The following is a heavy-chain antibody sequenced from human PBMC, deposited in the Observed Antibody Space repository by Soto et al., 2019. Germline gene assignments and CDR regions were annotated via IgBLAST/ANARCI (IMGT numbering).Heavy chain of an antibody. Sequence: QLQLQESGPGLVKPSETLSLTCTVSGGSISSSSYYWGWIRQPPGKGLEWIGAIYYSGSTYFNPSLKRRVTISVDTSKNHFALKLRSVTAADTAVYYWARHPPIAVAAIDYWGQGPLVTVSS. CDR1: GGSISSSSYY. CDR2: IYYSGST. D-gene: IGHD6-19*01. CDR3: ARHPPIAVAAIDY. J-gene: IGHJ4*02. V-gene: IGHV4-39*01.